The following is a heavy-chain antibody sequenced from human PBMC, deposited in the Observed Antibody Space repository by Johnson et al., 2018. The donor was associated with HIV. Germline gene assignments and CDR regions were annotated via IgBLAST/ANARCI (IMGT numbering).Heavy chain of an antibody. Sequence: ATPVKGRFTFSRDDSKNTLYLDMKSLKTEDTGVYYCTTDWLYSSSGGGAFDIWGQGTKVTVSS. J-gene: IGHJ3*02. CDR3: TTDWLYSSSGGGAFDI. D-gene: IGHD6-13*01. V-gene: IGHV3-15*01.